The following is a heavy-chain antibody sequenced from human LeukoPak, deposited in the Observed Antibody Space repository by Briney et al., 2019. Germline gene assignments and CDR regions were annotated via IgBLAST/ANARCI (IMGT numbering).Heavy chain of an antibody. V-gene: IGHV3-7*03. Sequence: GGSLRLSCVGSGFAFSSYWMSWARQAPGKGLEWVAKMNRDGSQRDYVDSVKGRFTISRDNAKNSLYLQMNSLRVEDTAVYYCARDLAAAATWGQGTLVTVSS. J-gene: IGHJ1*01. CDR1: GFAFSSYW. CDR2: MNRDGSQR. CDR3: ARDLAAAAT. D-gene: IGHD6-13*01.